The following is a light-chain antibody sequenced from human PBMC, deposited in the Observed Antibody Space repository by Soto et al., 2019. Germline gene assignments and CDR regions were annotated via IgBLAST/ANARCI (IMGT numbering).Light chain of an antibody. V-gene: IGKV3-11*01. CDR2: DSY. Sequence: IVLTQSPATLYLSPGDWATLSCRASQSIGRYLAWYQQRPGQAPKLLIYDSYNRATGVPARFSGSGSVTDFALPISSLEPGDFLFYYCQQGSQWLPIPFRQGTRLDIK. J-gene: IGKJ5*01. CDR1: QSIGRY. CDR3: QQGSQWLPIP.